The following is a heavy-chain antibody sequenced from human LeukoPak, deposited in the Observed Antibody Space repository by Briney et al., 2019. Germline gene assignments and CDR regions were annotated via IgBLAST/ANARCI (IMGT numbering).Heavy chain of an antibody. D-gene: IGHD3-9*01. CDR2: ISGSGGST. J-gene: IGHJ4*02. V-gene: IGHV3-23*01. CDR3: AKDQDYDILTGYYRR. CDR1: GFTFSSYA. Sequence: PGGSLRLSCAASGFTFSSYAMSWVRQAPGKGLEWVSAISGSGGSTYYADSVKGRFTISRDNSKNTLYLQMNSLRAEDTAVYYCAKDQDYDILTGYYRRWGQGTLVTVSS.